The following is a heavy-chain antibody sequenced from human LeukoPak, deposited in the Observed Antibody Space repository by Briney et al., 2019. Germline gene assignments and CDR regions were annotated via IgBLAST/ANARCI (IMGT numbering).Heavy chain of an antibody. Sequence: PSQTLSLTCAVSGGSISSGGYSWSWIRQPPGKGLEWIGYIYHSGSTYYNPSLKSRVTMSVDRSKNQFSLKLSSVTAADTAVYYCAREDGIAAAGISDWGQGTLVTVSS. J-gene: IGHJ4*02. CDR2: IYHSGST. V-gene: IGHV4-30-2*01. D-gene: IGHD6-13*01. CDR1: GGSISSGGYS. CDR3: AREDGIAAAGISD.